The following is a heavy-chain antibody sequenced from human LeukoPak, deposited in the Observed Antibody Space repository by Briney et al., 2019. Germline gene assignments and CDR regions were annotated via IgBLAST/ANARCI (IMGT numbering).Heavy chain of an antibody. CDR3: TRADGDYDHRFFEY. J-gene: IGHJ4*02. V-gene: IGHV3-49*04. CDR1: GFNFGDYG. Sequence: GGSLRLSCTASGFNFGDYGLSWVRQAPGKGLEWIGFIRRRANDGTTEYAASVKGRFTISRDDSKTIAYLQMNGLQTEDTALYYCTRADGDYDHRFFEYWGQGTQVTVSS. CDR2: IRRRANDGTT. D-gene: IGHD4-17*01.